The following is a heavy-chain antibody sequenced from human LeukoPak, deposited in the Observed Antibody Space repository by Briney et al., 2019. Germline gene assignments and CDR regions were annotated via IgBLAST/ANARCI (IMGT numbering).Heavy chain of an antibody. V-gene: IGHV1-69*13. Sequence: ASVKVSCKASGYTFTGYYMHWVRQAPGQGLEWMGGIIPIFGTANYAQKFQGRVTITADESTSTAYMELSSLRSEDTAVYYCARGASSSWNTFDYWGQGTLVTVSS. CDR1: GYTFTGYY. J-gene: IGHJ4*02. CDR3: ARGASSSWNTFDY. CDR2: IIPIFGTA. D-gene: IGHD6-13*01.